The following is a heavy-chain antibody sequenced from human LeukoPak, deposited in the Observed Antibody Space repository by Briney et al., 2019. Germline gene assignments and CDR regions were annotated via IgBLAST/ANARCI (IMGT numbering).Heavy chain of an antibody. CDR2: IIPIFGTA. CDR1: GGTFSSYA. J-gene: IGHJ6*03. D-gene: IGHD3-10*01. V-gene: IGHV1-69*05. Sequence: ASVKVSCKASGGTFSSYAISWVRQAPGQGLEWVGGIIPIFGTANFVQEFQGRVTITTDESMSTAYMELSSLRSEDTAVYYCARRLIGEGYYYYYMDVWGKGTTVTVSS. CDR3: ARRLIGEGYYYYYMDV.